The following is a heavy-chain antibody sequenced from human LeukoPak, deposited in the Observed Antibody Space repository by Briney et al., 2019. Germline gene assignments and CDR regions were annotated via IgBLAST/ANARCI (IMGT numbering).Heavy chain of an antibody. CDR1: GFTVSRNY. V-gene: IGHV3-53*01. CDR2: IYAGGST. J-gene: IGHJ4*02. CDR3: ARERREGSPHFDY. Sequence: GGSLRLSCAASGFTVSRNYMSWVRQAPGKGLEWVSVIYAGGSTYYADSVKGRFIISRDISNNMLYLQMNSLRAEDTAVYYCARERREGSPHFDYWGQGTLVTVSS. D-gene: IGHD3-10*01.